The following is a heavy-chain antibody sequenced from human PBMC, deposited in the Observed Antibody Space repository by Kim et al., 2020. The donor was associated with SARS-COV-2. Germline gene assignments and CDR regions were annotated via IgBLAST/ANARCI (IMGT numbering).Heavy chain of an antibody. D-gene: IGHD6-19*01. CDR1: GFTFRRAW. CDR3: TTDLRRGIIVAEVEY. V-gene: IGHV3-15*01. J-gene: IGHJ4*02. CDR2: IKSNSDGGTI. Sequence: GGSLRLSCAASGFTFRRAWMTWVRQAPGKGLEWVGRIKSNSDGGTIDYAAPVRGRFTVSRDDSKNTLYLEMSSLKTEDIAVYFCTTDLRRGIIVAEVEYWGQGTLVTVSS.